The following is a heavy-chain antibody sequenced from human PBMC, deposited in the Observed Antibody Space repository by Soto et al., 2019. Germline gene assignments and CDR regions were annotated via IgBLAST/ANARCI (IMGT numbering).Heavy chain of an antibody. CDR1: GYTFTGYY. V-gene: IGHV1-2*02. CDR3: ARGPPIAAADADWFDP. Sequence: ASVKVSCKASGYTFTGYYMHWVRQAPGQGLEWMGWINPNSGGTNYAQKFQGRVTMARDTSISTAYMELSTLRSDDTAVYYCARGPPIAAADADWFDPWGQGTLVTVSS. J-gene: IGHJ5*02. CDR2: INPNSGGT. D-gene: IGHD6-13*01.